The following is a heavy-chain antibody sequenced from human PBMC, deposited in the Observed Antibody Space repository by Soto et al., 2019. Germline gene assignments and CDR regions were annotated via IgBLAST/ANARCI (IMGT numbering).Heavy chain of an antibody. V-gene: IGHV1-2*04. J-gene: IGHJ6*02. D-gene: IGHD1-26*01. Sequence: WLRQATRPGLEWMGWINPKSGGTNYAQKFQGWVIMTRDTSISTAYMELSRLKSDDTAVYYCARAWVGANCDGREGWGPGTTVNVSS. CDR2: INPKSGGT. CDR3: ARAWVGANCDGREG.